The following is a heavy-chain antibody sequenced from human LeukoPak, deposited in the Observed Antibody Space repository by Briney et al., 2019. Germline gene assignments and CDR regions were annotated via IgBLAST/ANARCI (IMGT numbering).Heavy chain of an antibody. CDR3: ARLGYGDYPPMVIDY. Sequence: SETLSLTCTVSGGSISSYYWSWIRQPPGKGLEWIGYIYYSGSTNYNPSLKSRVTISVDTSKNQFSLKLSSVTAADTAVYYCARLGYGDYPPMVIDYWGQGTLVTVSS. CDR2: IYYSGST. J-gene: IGHJ4*02. CDR1: GGSISSYY. V-gene: IGHV4-59*08. D-gene: IGHD4-17*01.